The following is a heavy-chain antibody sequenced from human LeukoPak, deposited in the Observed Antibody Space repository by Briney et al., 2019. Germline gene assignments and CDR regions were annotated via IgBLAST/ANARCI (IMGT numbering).Heavy chain of an antibody. CDR1: GFTFSSYG. D-gene: IGHD3-10*01. V-gene: IGHV3-30*18. Sequence: GGSLRLSCAPSGFTFSSYGMHWVRQAPGKGLEWVTVISYDVGNKYYADSVKGRFTISRDNSKNTLYLQMNSLRAEDTAVYYCAKDIGSYYDYWGQGILVTVSS. CDR3: AKDIGSYYDY. J-gene: IGHJ4*02. CDR2: ISYDVGNK.